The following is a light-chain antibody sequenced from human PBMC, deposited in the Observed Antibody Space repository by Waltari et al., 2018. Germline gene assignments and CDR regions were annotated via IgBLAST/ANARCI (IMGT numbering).Light chain of an antibody. Sequence: EIVLTQSPATLSLSPGARASLSCRASQSVSNYLAWYQQNTGQAPRLLSYPASNRATGSPARFRGSGSGTDFTLTISSLEPEDFAVYYCQQRSNWPPITFGQGTRLEIK. V-gene: IGKV3-11*01. CDR2: PAS. CDR3: QQRSNWPPIT. CDR1: QSVSNY. J-gene: IGKJ5*01.